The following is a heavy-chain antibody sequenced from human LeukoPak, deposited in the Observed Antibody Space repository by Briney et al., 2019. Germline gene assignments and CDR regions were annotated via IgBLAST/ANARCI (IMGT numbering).Heavy chain of an antibody. CDR1: GGSISSGDYY. CDR3: ARETYYYDSSGYLGSHPFDY. V-gene: IGHV4-30-4*01. D-gene: IGHD3-22*01. CDR2: IYYSGST. J-gene: IGHJ4*02. Sequence: PSETLSLTCTVSGGSISSGDYYWSWIRQPPGKGLEWIGYIYYSGSTHYNPSLKSRVTISVDTSKNQFSLKLSSVTAADTAVYYCARETYYYDSSGYLGSHPFDYWGQGTLVTVSS.